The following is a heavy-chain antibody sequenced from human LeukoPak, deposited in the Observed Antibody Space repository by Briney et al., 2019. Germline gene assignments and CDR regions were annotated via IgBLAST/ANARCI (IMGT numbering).Heavy chain of an antibody. CDR1: GFTFCSYG. CDR3: ARRVTFSTSWSFDY. J-gene: IGHJ4*02. V-gene: IGHV3-48*01. D-gene: IGHD6-13*01. Sequence: GGSLRLSCAASGFTFCSYGMNWVRQAPGKGLEWVSYITSSGTIYYADSVKGRFTVSRDNAKNSLSLQMNSLRAEDTAVYYCARRVTFSTSWSFDYWGQGTLVTVSS. CDR2: ITSSGTI.